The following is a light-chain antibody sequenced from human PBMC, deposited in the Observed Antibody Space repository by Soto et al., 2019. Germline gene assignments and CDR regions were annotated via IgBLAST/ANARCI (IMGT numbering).Light chain of an antibody. CDR2: DAS. CDR1: QSISSY. V-gene: IGKV3-11*01. Sequence: EIVLTQSPATLSLSPGERATLSCRASQSISSYLAWYQQEPGQAPRLLIYDASNRATGIPARFSGSGSGTDFTLTISSLEPEDFAVYYCQQRSNVPPYTFGQGTKLEI. J-gene: IGKJ2*01. CDR3: QQRSNVPPYT.